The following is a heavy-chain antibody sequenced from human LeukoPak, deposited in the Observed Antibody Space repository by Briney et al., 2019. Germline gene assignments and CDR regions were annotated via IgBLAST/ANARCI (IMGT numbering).Heavy chain of an antibody. D-gene: IGHD1-26*01. J-gene: IGHJ4*02. CDR2: ISYDGSNK. V-gene: IGHV3-30-3*01. CDR1: GFTFSSYA. CDR3: ARGFGGSYYVDY. Sequence: GGSLRLSCAASGFTFSSYAMHWVRQAPGKGLEWVAVISYDGSNKYYADSVKGRFTISRDNSKNTLYLQMNGLRAEDTAVYYCARGFGGSYYVDYWGQGTLVTVSS.